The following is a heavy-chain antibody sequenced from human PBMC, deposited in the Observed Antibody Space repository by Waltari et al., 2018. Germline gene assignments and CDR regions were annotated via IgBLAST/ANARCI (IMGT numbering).Heavy chain of an antibody. Sequence: QVQLVQSGAEVKKPGSSVKVSCKASGGTFSSYAISWVRQAPGQGLEWMGGIIPILGIANYAQKFQGRVTITADESTSTAYMELSSLRSEDTAVYYCARGIVVVVAADYYYYYMDVWGKGTTVTVSS. V-gene: IGHV1-69*04. CDR2: IIPILGIA. CDR3: ARGIVVVVAADYYYYYMDV. D-gene: IGHD2-15*01. J-gene: IGHJ6*03. CDR1: GGTFSSYA.